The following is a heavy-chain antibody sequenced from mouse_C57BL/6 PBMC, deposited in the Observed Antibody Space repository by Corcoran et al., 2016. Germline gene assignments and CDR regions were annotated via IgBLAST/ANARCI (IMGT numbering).Heavy chain of an antibody. J-gene: IGHJ2*01. CDR2: INPYNGGT. V-gene: IGHV1-19*01. Sequence: EVQLQQSGPVLVKPGASVKMSCKASGYTFTDYYMNWVKQSHGKSLEWIGVINPYNGGTSYNQKFKGKATLTVDKSSSTAYMELNSLTSEDSAVYYCARRRDGYYVFFDYWGQGTTLTVSS. CDR3: ARRRDGYYVFFDY. D-gene: IGHD2-3*01. CDR1: GYTFTDYY.